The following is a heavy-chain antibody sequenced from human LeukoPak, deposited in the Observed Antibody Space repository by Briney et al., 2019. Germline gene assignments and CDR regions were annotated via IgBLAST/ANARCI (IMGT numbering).Heavy chain of an antibody. D-gene: IGHD3-16*01. CDR2: FDPEDGET. V-gene: IGHV1-24*01. CDR3: ATTPTGDYVWGSYLFDY. CDR1: GYTLTELS. J-gene: IGHJ4*02. Sequence: ASVKVSCKVSGYTLTELSMHWVRQAPGKGLEWMGGFDPEDGETIYAQKFQGRVTMTEDTSTDTAYMELSSLRSEDTAVYYCATTPTGDYVWGSYLFDYWGQGTLVTVSS.